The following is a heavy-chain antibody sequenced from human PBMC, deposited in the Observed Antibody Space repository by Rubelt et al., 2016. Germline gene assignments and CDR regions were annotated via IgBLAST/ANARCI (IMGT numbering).Heavy chain of an antibody. V-gene: IGHV1-18*01. CDR2: ISAYTGNT. Sequence: QVQLVQSGAEVKEPGASVKVSCKASGYTFTSYGISWVRQAPGQGLEWMGWISAYTGNTNYAQKLQGRFTMTTDTSTSTADMELRSLRSDDTAVYYCARVMITFGGVIEVGWFDPWGQGTLVTVSS. J-gene: IGHJ5*02. CDR3: ARVMITFGGVIEVGWFDP. CDR1: GYTFTSYG. D-gene: IGHD3-16*02.